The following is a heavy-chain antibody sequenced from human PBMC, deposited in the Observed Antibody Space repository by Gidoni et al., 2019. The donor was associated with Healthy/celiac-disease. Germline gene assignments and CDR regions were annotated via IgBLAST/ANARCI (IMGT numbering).Heavy chain of an antibody. V-gene: IGHV4-34*01. CDR1: GGSFSGYY. CDR3: ARGLCSSTSCYTRTYNWFDP. J-gene: IGHJ5*02. CDR2: INQSGST. D-gene: IGHD2-2*02. Sequence: QVQLQQWGAGLLKPSETLSLTCAVYGGSFSGYYWSWIRQPPGKGLEWIGEINQSGSTNYTPSLKGLVTVSVDSSKNQYSLKLGSVTAADTAVYYCARGLCSSTSCYTRTYNWFDPWGQGTLVTVSS.